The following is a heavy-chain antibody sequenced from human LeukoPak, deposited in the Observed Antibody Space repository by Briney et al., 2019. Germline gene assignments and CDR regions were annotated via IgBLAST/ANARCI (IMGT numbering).Heavy chain of an antibody. D-gene: IGHD2-2*01. V-gene: IGHV4-34*01. CDR2: IHHSGST. CDR3: ARDPTIVVVPAATNGDGWFDP. Sequence: PSETLSLTCAVYSGSFSGYYWSWIRQPPGKGLEWIGEIHHSGSTNYNPSLKSRVTISVDTSKKQFSLKVNSVTAADTAVYYCARDPTIVVVPAATNGDGWFDPWGQGTLVTVSS. J-gene: IGHJ5*02. CDR1: SGSFSGYY.